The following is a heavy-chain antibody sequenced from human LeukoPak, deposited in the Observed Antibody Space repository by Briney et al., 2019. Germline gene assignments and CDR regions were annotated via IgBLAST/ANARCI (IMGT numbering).Heavy chain of an antibody. CDR1: GFTFSSYA. Sequence: PGGSLRLSRAASGFTFSSYAMSWVRQAPGKGLEWVSAISGSGGSTYYADSVKGRFTISRDNSKNTLYLQMNSLRAEDTAVYYCAKDRGSTMIVVVIPHEYFDYWGQGTLVTVSS. V-gene: IGHV3-23*01. CDR3: AKDRGSTMIVVVIPHEYFDY. D-gene: IGHD3-22*01. CDR2: ISGSGGST. J-gene: IGHJ4*02.